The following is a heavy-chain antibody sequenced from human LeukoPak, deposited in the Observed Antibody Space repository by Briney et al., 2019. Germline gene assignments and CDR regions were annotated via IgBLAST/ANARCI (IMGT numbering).Heavy chain of an antibody. Sequence: GGSLRLSCAASGFTFSGYSMNWVRQAPGKGLEWVSSISSSSSYIYYADSVKGRFTISRDNAKNSLYLQMNSLRAEDTAVYYCARDPSSLRDSYDYWGQGTLVTVSS. V-gene: IGHV3-21*01. CDR1: GFTFSGYS. CDR3: ARDPSSLRDSYDY. CDR2: ISSSSSYI. J-gene: IGHJ4*02.